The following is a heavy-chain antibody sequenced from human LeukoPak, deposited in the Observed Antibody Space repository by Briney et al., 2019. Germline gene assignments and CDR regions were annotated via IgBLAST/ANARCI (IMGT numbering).Heavy chain of an antibody. J-gene: IGHJ4*02. V-gene: IGHV3-7*01. CDR3: ARARFFDY. CDR2: INQDGSEK. Sequence: GGSLRLSCAASGFTFSSYWMTWVRQAPGKGLEWVANINQDGSEKFYVGSVKGRFTISRDNAKNSLYLQMYSLRAEDTAVYYCARARFFDYWGQGTLVTVSS. CDR1: GFTFSSYW. D-gene: IGHD3-16*01.